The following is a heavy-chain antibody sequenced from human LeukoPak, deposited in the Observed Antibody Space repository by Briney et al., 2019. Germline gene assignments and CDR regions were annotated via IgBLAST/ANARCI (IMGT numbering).Heavy chain of an antibody. CDR3: AKWGDYDVLTGYYVPDY. CDR1: GFTFSNYA. D-gene: IGHD3-9*01. CDR2: ILGSGVTT. Sequence: GGSLRLSCVASGFTFSNYAMSWVRQAPGKGLEWVSAILGSGVTTYYADSVKGRFTVSRDNSKSTLYLQMNTLRAEDTALYYCAKWGDYDVLTGYYVPDYWGQGTLVTVSS. J-gene: IGHJ4*02. V-gene: IGHV3-23*01.